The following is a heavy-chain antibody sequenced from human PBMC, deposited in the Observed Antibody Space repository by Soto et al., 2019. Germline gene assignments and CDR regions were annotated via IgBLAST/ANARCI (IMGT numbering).Heavy chain of an antibody. J-gene: IGHJ4*02. Sequence: QLQLQESGPGLVKPSETLSLTCTVSGGSISSSSYYWGWIRQPPGKGLEWIGSIYYSGSTYYKPSLKSRVTISVDTSKNQFSLKLSSVTAADTAVYYYARGVRVPAAPYYFDYWGQGTLVTVSS. CDR2: IYYSGST. D-gene: IGHD2-2*01. CDR3: ARGVRVPAAPYYFDY. CDR1: GGSISSSSYY. V-gene: IGHV4-39*01.